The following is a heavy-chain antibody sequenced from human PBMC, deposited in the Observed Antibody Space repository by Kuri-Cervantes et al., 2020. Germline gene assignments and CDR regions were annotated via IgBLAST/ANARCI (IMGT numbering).Heavy chain of an antibody. Sequence: ESLKISCTVSGGSISSSSYYWGWIRQPPGKGLEWIGSIYYSGSTYYNPSLKSRVTISVDTSKNQFSLKLSSVTAADTAVYYCARDGGLRFLEWSQSVDYYMDVWGKGTTVTVSS. D-gene: IGHD3-3*01. V-gene: IGHV4-39*07. CDR1: GGSISSSSYY. CDR2: IYYSGST. CDR3: ARDGGLRFLEWSQSVDYYMDV. J-gene: IGHJ6*03.